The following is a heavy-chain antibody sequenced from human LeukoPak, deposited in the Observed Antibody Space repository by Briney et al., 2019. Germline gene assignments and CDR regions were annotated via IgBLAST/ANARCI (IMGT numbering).Heavy chain of an antibody. D-gene: IGHD2-15*01. V-gene: IGHV1-18*01. J-gene: IGHJ4*02. CDR2: ISAYNGNT. Sequence: ASVNVSCKASGYTFTSYGISWVRQAPGQGLEWMGWISAYNGNTNYAQKLQGRVTMTTDTSTSTAYMELRSLRSDDTAVYYCARVFDCSGGSCYSNYWGQGTLVAVSS. CDR3: ARVFDCSGGSCYSNY. CDR1: GYTFTSYG.